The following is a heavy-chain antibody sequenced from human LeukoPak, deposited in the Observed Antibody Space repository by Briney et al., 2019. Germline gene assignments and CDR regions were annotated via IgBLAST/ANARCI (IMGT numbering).Heavy chain of an antibody. CDR3: ARFSGGSWFDY. J-gene: IGHJ4*02. Sequence: PSETLSLTCTVSGGSINSYYWSWIRQPPGKGLEWIGYIYYTGSTNYNPSLRSRVTMSVDTSKNQSSLKLSSVTAADTAVYYCARFSGGSWFDYWGQGTLVTVSS. V-gene: IGHV4-59*01. D-gene: IGHD6-13*01. CDR1: GGSINSYY. CDR2: IYYTGST.